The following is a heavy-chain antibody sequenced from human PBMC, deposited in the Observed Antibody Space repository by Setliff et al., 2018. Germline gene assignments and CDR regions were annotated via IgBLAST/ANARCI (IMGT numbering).Heavy chain of an antibody. CDR3: ARGRGISMIVVVTHDAFDI. CDR2: IYYSGST. CDR1: GGSISSSSYY. Sequence: SETLSLTCTVSGGSISSSSYYWGWIRQPPGKGLEWIGSIYYSGSTYYNPSLKSRVTISVDTSKNQFSLKLSSVTAADTAVYYCARGRGISMIVVVTHDAFDIWGQGTMVTVSS. J-gene: IGHJ3*02. V-gene: IGHV4-39*07. D-gene: IGHD3-22*01.